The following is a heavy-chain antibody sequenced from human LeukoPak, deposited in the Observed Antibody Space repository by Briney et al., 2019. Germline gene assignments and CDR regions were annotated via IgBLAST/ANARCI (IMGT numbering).Heavy chain of an antibody. Sequence: GTSVKVSCKASGVTFSSYAISWVRQAPGQGLEWMGRIIPILGIANYAQKFQGRVTITADKSTSTAYMELSSLRSEDTAVYYCARGAVRVGATGPLRYWGQGTLVTVSS. V-gene: IGHV1-69*04. J-gene: IGHJ4*02. CDR1: GVTFSSYA. CDR3: ARGAVRVGATGPLRY. CDR2: IIPILGIA. D-gene: IGHD1-26*01.